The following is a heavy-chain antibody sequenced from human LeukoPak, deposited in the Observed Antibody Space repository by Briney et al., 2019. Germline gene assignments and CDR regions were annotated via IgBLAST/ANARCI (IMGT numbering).Heavy chain of an antibody. J-gene: IGHJ4*02. CDR2: FDPEDGET. CDR1: GYTLSELS. V-gene: IGHV1-24*01. Sequence: ASVKVSCKVSGYTLSELSMHWVRQAPGKGLEWMGGFDPEDGETIYAQKFQGRVTMTEDTSTDTAYMELSSLRSEDTAVYYCARVGALWFGELLYFDYWGQGTLFTVSS. D-gene: IGHD3-10*01. CDR3: ARVGALWFGELLYFDY.